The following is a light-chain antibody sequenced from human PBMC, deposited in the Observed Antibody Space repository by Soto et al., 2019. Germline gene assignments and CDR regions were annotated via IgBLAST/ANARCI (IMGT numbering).Light chain of an antibody. CDR3: QQYNNWPFS. CDR2: DVS. J-gene: IGKJ5*01. CDR1: QGVTTN. V-gene: IGKV3-15*01. Sequence: EIVMTQSPATLSVSPGVRATLSCMAGQGVTTNFAWYQQKSGQSPRLLIYDVSIRATGVPARFSGTGSETDFTLTISGLQSEYSAVYFCQQYNNWPFSFGQGTRLEIK.